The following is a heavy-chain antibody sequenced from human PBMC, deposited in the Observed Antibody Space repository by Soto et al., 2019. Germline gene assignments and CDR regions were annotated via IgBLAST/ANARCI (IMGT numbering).Heavy chain of an antibody. CDR1: GGSISSYY. D-gene: IGHD6-13*01. CDR3: ARWGGAAAGPS. Sequence: SETLSLTCTVSGGSISSYYWSWIRQPPGKGLEWIGYIYYSGSTNYNPSLKSRVTISVDTSKNQFSLKLSSVTAADTAVYYCARWGGAAAGPSWGQGTLVTSPQ. V-gene: IGHV4-59*01. J-gene: IGHJ5*02. CDR2: IYYSGST.